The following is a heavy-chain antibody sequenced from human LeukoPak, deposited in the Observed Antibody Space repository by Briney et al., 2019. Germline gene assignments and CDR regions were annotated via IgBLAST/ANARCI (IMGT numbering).Heavy chain of an antibody. J-gene: IGHJ5*02. D-gene: IGHD6-13*01. CDR3: ARDSSSWYVPWFDP. V-gene: IGHV3-21*01. CDR1: GFTFSSYS. Sequence: SGGSLRLSCAASGFTFSSYSMNWVRQAPGKGLEWVSSISSSSSYIYYADSVKGRFTISRDNAKNSLYLQMNSLRAEDTAVYYCARDSSSWYVPWFDPWGQGTLVTVSS. CDR2: ISSSSSYI.